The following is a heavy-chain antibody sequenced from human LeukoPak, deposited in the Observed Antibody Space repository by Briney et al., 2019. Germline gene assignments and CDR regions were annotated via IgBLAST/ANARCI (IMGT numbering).Heavy chain of an antibody. CDR1: GFTFSIYA. CDR3: AKGGSDTSKYYFDY. D-gene: IGHD3-10*01. Sequence: GGSLRLSCAASGFTFSIYAMHWVRQAPGKGLEWVASVWFGESVQSYSDSVKGRFTISRDNSKNTVWLEMNSLRVEDTAVYYCAKGGSDTSKYYFDYWGQGTQVTVSS. CDR2: VWFGESVQ. V-gene: IGHV3-30*02. J-gene: IGHJ4*02.